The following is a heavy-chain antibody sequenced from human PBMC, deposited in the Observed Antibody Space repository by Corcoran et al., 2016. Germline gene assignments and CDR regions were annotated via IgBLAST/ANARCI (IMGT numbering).Heavy chain of an antibody. CDR2: IYYSGST. Sequence: QVQLQESGPGLVKPSETLSLTCTVSGGSVSSGSYYWSWIRQPPGKGLEWIGYIYYSGSTNYNPSLKSRVTISVDTSKNQFSLKLSAVTAADTAGYYCARDVVPSYYYYGMDVWGQGTTVTVSS. J-gene: IGHJ6*02. CDR3: ARDVVPSYYYYGMDV. CDR1: GGSVSSGSYY. D-gene: IGHD2-21*01. V-gene: IGHV4-61*01.